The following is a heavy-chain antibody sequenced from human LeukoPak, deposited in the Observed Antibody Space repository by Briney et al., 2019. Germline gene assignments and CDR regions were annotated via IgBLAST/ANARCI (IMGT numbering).Heavy chain of an antibody. CDR1: GFTFSSYW. D-gene: IGHD4-11*01. Sequence: GGSLRLSCAASGFTFSSYWMSWVRQAPGKGLEWVANIKQDGSEKYYVDSVKGRFTISRDNAKNSLYLQMNSLRAEDTALYYCAKEAMTTPYYYCGMDVWGQGTTVTVSS. J-gene: IGHJ6*02. CDR2: IKQDGSEK. V-gene: IGHV3-7*03. CDR3: AKEAMTTPYYYCGMDV.